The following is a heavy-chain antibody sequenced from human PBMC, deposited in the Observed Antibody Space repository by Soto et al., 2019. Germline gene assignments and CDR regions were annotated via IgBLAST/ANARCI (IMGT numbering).Heavy chain of an antibody. CDR3: ARGGYGDY. CDR2: ISAHNGNT. CDR1: GYTFTTYG. V-gene: IGHV1-18*01. Sequence: QVHLGQSGAEVKKPGASVKVSCKGSGYTFTTYGITWVRQAPGQGLEWMGWISAHNGNTNYAQKLQGRVTVTRDTSTRPAYMELRSLRSDDTAVYYCARGGYGDYWGQGAVVTVSS. D-gene: IGHD1-1*01. J-gene: IGHJ4*02.